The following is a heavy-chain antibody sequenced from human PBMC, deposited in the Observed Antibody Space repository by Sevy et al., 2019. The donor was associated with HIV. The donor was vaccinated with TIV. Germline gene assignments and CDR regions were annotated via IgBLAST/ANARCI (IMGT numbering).Heavy chain of an antibody. Sequence: ASVKVSCKASGYTFTGDYMHWVRQTPGQGLEWMEWINPKRGDTKSAQRFQGRVTMTRDTSISTAYMELSRLRSDDTALYYSVRAGTLYSGYTYGSIDFWGQGTLVTVSS. J-gene: IGHJ4*02. D-gene: IGHD5-18*01. CDR3: VRAGTLYSGYTYGSIDF. V-gene: IGHV1-2*02. CDR1: GYTFTGDY. CDR2: INPKRGDT.